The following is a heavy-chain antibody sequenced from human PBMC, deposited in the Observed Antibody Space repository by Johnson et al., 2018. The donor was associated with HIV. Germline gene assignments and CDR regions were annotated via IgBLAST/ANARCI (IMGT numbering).Heavy chain of an antibody. J-gene: IGHJ3*02. D-gene: IGHD3-10*01. CDR3: ARTRHYYEAFDI. Sequence: QVQLVESGGGVVQPGRSLRLSCAASGFTFSSYAMHWVRQAPGKGLEWVAVISYDGSNKYYADSVKGRFTISRDNSKNTLYLQMNSLRAEDPAVYYCARTRHYYEAFDIWGQGTMVTVSS. CDR2: ISYDGSNK. V-gene: IGHV3-30-3*01. CDR1: GFTFSSYA.